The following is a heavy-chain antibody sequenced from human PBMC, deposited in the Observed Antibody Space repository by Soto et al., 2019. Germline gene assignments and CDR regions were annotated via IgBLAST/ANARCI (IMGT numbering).Heavy chain of an antibody. CDR3: ARLDQTTPTNPAVYL. D-gene: IGHD2-8*01. Sequence: QVQLVQSGAEVKKPGSSVKVSCKASGGTFSSYTISWVRQAPGQGLEWMGRIIPILGIANYAQKFQGRVTITAYKATRKAYMELSSLRSEDTAVYYCARLDQTTPTNPAVYLWGQGTLVTVSS. CDR2: IIPILGIA. J-gene: IGHJ4*02. CDR1: GGTFSSYT. V-gene: IGHV1-69*02.